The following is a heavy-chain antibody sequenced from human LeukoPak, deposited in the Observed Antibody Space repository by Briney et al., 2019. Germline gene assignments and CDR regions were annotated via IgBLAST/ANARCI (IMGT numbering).Heavy chain of an antibody. D-gene: IGHD5-12*01. Sequence: GGSLRLSCAASGFTFSSYGMSWVRQAPGKGLEWVSAISGSGGSTYYADSVKGRFTISRDNSTNTLYLQMNSPRADDTAVYYCARTNLYSDHYWSYWGQGTLVTVSS. J-gene: IGHJ4*02. CDR2: ISGSGGST. CDR3: ARTNLYSDHYWSY. CDR1: GFTFSSYG. V-gene: IGHV3-23*01.